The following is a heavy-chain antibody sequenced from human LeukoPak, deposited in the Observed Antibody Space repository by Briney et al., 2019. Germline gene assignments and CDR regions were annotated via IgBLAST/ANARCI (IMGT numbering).Heavy chain of an antibody. CDR3: ARGFVVVPAAGFDP. D-gene: IGHD2-2*01. CDR2: IYHSGDT. Sequence: SETLSLTCTVSGDSINSGGYYWSWIRQPPGEALEWIGYIYHSGDTYHNPSLKGRVTISVDRSKNQFSLKLSSVTAADTAVYYCARGFVVVPAAGFDPWGQGTLVTVSS. CDR1: GDSINSGGYY. J-gene: IGHJ5*02. V-gene: IGHV4-30-2*01.